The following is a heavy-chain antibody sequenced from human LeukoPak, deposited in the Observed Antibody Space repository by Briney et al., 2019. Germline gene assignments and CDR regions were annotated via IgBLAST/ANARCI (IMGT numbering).Heavy chain of an antibody. D-gene: IGHD2-15*01. CDR2: LYSSGST. Sequence: SETLSLTCTASGGSISNYYWSWIRQPAGKGLDWIGRLYSSGSTSYNPSLKSRVTMSLDTSKNHFSLNLSSVTAADTAVYYCARSHDCSAGSCLLDYWGQGTLVIVSS. J-gene: IGHJ4*02. CDR3: ARSHDCSAGSCLLDY. CDR1: GGSISNYY. V-gene: IGHV4-4*07.